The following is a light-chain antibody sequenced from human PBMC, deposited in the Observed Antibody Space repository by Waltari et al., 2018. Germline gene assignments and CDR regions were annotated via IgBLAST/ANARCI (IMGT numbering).Light chain of an antibody. J-gene: IGLJ3*02. CDR1: SSNIGAGYD. V-gene: IGLV1-40*01. CDR3: QSYDRSLSGWV. Sequence: QSVLTQPPSVSEAPGQRVTISCTGSSSNIGAGYDVPWYQQLPGTVPKLLIDGNNHRPSGVPDRFSGSKSGTSASLAITGLQAEDEADYYCQSYDRSLSGWVFGGGTKLTVL. CDR2: GNN.